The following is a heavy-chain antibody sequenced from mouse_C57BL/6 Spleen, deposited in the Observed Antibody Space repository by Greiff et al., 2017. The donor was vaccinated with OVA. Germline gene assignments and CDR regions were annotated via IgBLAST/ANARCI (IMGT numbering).Heavy chain of an antibody. V-gene: IGHV1-50*01. CDR1: GYTFTSYW. CDR2: IDPSDSYT. Sequence: QVQLQQSGAELVKPGASVKLSCKASGYTFTSYWMQWVKQRPGQGLEWIGEIDPSDSYTNYNQKFKGKATLTVDTSSSTAYMQLSSLTSEDSAVYYCARSGSSDYWGQGTTLTVSS. D-gene: IGHD6-1*01. J-gene: IGHJ2*01. CDR3: ARSGSSDY.